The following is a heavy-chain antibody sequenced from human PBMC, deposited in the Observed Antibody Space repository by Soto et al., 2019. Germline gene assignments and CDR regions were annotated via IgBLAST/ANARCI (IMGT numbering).Heavy chain of an antibody. Sequence: QVQLVESGGGVVQPGRSLRLSCAASGFTFSSSGMHWVRQAPAKGVEWVADIWYDGSNKYYADSVKGRFTISRDNSKNPLYLQMTGLRAEDTAVYYWARDRGHQLAIAYWGQGSLVTFSS. CDR1: GFTFSSSG. D-gene: IGHD6-13*01. V-gene: IGHV3-33*01. CDR3: ARDRGHQLAIAY. CDR2: IWYDGSNK. J-gene: IGHJ4*02.